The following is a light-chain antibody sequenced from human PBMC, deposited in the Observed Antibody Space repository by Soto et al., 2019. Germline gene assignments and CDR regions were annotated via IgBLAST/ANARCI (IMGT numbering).Light chain of an antibody. CDR3: QQSYSNPRT. CDR1: QSISSY. V-gene: IGKV1-39*01. J-gene: IGKJ1*01. CDR2: AAS. Sequence: DIQMTQSPSSLSASVGDRVTITCRASQSISSYLNWYQQTKGKAPKLLIYAASSLQSGVPSRFSGRGSGTDLTLTISSLQTEDFATYYCQQSYSNPRTFGQGTKVDIK.